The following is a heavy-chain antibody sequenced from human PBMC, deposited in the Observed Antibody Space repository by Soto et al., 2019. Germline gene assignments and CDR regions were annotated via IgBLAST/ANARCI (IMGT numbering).Heavy chain of an antibody. V-gene: IGHV3-53*01. CDR3: ARRIVGATRDWFDP. D-gene: IGHD1-26*01. Sequence: EVQLVESGGGLIQPGGSLRLSCAASGFTVSSNYMSWVRQAPGKGLEWVSVIYSGGSTYYADSVKGRFTISRDNSKNTLYLQMNSLSAEDTAVYYCARRIVGATRDWFDPWGQGTLVTVSS. CDR1: GFTVSSNY. J-gene: IGHJ5*02. CDR2: IYSGGST.